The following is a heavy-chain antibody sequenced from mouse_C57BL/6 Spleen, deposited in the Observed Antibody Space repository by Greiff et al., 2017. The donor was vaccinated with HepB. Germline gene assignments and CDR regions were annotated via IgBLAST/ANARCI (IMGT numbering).Heavy chain of an antibody. V-gene: IGHV1-63*01. CDR1: GYTFTNYW. J-gene: IGHJ3*01. Sequence: VQLQQSGAELVRPGTSVKMSCKASGYTFTNYWIGWAKQRPGHGLEWIGDIYPGGGYTNYNEKFKGKATLTADISSSTAYMQFSSLTSEDSAIFYCARSGGRAWFAYWGQGTLVTVSA. D-gene: IGHD3-1*01. CDR3: ARSGGRAWFAY. CDR2: IYPGGGYT.